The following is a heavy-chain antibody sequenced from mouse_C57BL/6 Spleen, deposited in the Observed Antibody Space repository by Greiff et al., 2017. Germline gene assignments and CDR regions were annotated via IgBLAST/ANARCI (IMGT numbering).Heavy chain of an antibody. D-gene: IGHD1-1*01. V-gene: IGHV1-63*01. CDR2: IYPGGGYT. J-gene: IGHJ4*01. CDR3: AREEIYYGSSYGYAMDY. CDR1: GYTFTNYW. Sequence: VKLMESGAELVRPGTSVKMSCKASGYTFTNYWIGWAKQRPGHGLEWIGDIYPGGGYTNYNEKFKGKATLTADKSSSTAYMQFSSLTSEDSAIYYCAREEIYYGSSYGYAMDYWGQGTSVTVSS.